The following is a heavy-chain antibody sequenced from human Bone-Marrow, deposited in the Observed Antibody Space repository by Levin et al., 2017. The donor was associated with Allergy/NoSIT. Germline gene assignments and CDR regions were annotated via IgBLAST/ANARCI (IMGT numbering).Heavy chain of an antibody. D-gene: IGHD2-21*02. Sequence: GESLKISCAASGFTFSNAWMSWVRQAPGKGLEWVGRIKSKTDGGTTDYAAPVKGRFTISREDSKNTLYLQMNSLKTEDTAVYYCTTAYCGGDCYPPHYYYYGMDVWGQGTTVTVSS. CDR3: TTAYCGGDCYPPHYYYYGMDV. V-gene: IGHV3-15*01. CDR2: IKSKTDGGTT. CDR1: GFTFSNAW. J-gene: IGHJ6*02.